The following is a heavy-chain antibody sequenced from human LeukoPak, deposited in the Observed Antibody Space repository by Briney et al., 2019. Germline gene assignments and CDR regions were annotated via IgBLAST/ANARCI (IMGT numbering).Heavy chain of an antibody. V-gene: IGHV4-31*03. CDR1: GGSISSGGYY. Sequence: PSETLSLTCTVSGGSISSGGYYWSWIRQHPGKGLEWIGYIYYSGSTYYTPSLKSRVTISVDTSKNQFSLKLNSVTAADTAVYYCARAPIVVVISRIAPRTMYSFDYWGQGTLVTVSS. CDR2: IYYSGST. D-gene: IGHD2-21*01. J-gene: IGHJ4*02. CDR3: ARAPIVVVISRIAPRTMYSFDY.